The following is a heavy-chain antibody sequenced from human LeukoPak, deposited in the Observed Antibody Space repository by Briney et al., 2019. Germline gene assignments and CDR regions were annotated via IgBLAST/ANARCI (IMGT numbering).Heavy chain of an antibody. CDR3: ARRRSWLIAAAGRDYFDY. CDR1: GGSFSGYY. CDR2: INHSGST. V-gene: IGHV4-34*01. Sequence: PSETLSLTCAVYGGSFSGYYWSRIRQPPGKGLEWIGEINHSGSTNYNPSLKRRVTISVDTSKNQFSLNLSSVTAADTAVYYCARRRSWLIAAAGRDYFDYWGQGTLVTVSS. J-gene: IGHJ4*02. D-gene: IGHD6-13*01.